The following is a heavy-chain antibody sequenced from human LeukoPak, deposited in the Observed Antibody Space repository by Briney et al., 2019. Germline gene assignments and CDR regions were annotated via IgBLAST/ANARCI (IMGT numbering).Heavy chain of an antibody. J-gene: IGHJ4*02. Sequence: GSLRLSCAASGFTFSSYWMSWVRQAPGKGLEWVANIKQDGSEKYYVDSVKGRFTISRDNAKNSLYLQMNSLRAEDTAVYYCARDNLLLWFGELMVDYWGQGTLVTVSS. D-gene: IGHD3-10*01. CDR3: ARDNLLLWFGELMVDY. CDR2: IKQDGSEK. V-gene: IGHV3-7*03. CDR1: GFTFSSYW.